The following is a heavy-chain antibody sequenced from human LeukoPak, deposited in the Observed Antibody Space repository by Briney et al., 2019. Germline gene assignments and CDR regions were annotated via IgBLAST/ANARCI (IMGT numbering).Heavy chain of an antibody. D-gene: IGHD2-2*01. CDR3: ARVNCSSTSCSGGWFDP. J-gene: IGHJ5*02. V-gene: IGHV1-46*01. CDR2: INPSGGST. CDR1: GYTFTSYY. Sequence: ASVNVSCKASGYTFTSYYMHWVRQAPGQGLEWMGIINPSGGSTSYAQKFQGRVTMTRDTSTSTVYMELSSLRSEDTAVYYCARVNCSSTSCSGGWFDPWGQGTLVTVSS.